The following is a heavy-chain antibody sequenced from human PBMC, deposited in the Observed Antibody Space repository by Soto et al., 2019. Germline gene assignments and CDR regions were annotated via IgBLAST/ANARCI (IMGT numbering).Heavy chain of an antibody. CDR2: IYYSGST. CDR3: ARAGYDFWSGYYNWFDP. Sequence: QVQLQESGPGLVKPSQTLSLTCTVSGGSISSGGYYWSWIRQHPGKGLEGIGYIYYSGSTYYNPSLKSRVTISVDTSKNQFSLKLSSVTAADTAVYYCARAGYDFWSGYYNWFDPWGQGTLVTVSS. D-gene: IGHD3-3*01. V-gene: IGHV4-31*03. J-gene: IGHJ5*02. CDR1: GGSISSGGYY.